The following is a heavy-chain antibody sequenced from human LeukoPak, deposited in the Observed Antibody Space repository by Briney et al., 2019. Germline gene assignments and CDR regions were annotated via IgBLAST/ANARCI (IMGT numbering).Heavy chain of an antibody. D-gene: IGHD2-15*01. J-gene: IGHJ5*02. CDR2: IYPGDSDT. V-gene: IGHV5-51*01. CDR1: GYSFTSYW. CDR3: ARLPRYCSGGSCYKFDP. Sequence: GESLRISCKGSGYSFTSYWITWVRQMPGKGLEWMGIIYPGDSDTRYSPSFQGQVTISADKSISTAYLQWSSLKASDTAMYYCARLPRYCSGGSCYKFDPWGQGTLVTVSS.